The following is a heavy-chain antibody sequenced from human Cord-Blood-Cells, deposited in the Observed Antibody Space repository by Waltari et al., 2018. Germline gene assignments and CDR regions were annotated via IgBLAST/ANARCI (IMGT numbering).Heavy chain of an antibody. CDR2: IYTSGST. CDR3: ARDSVVATRRRYYYYYGMDV. D-gene: IGHD5-12*01. CDR1: GGSISSYY. Sequence: QVQLQESGPGLVKPSETLSLTCTVSGGSISSYYWSWIRQPAGKGLEWIVRIYTSGSTNSNPSLYRRVTMSVDTSKDQFSLELSSVTAADTAVYYCARDSVVATRRRYYYYYGMDVWGQGTTVTVSS. J-gene: IGHJ6*02. V-gene: IGHV4-4*07.